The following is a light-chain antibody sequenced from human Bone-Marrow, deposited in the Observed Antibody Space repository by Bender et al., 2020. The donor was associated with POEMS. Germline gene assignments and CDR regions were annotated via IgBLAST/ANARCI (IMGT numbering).Light chain of an antibody. J-gene: IGLJ3*02. CDR1: KLGEKY. Sequence: SYELTQPPAVSVSPGQTASITCSGDKLGEKYVCWYQQKPGQSPVMVIYQDNNRPSGIPERFSGSKSGTSASLAITGLQAEDEGDYYCQSYDNSLGGWVFGGGTKLTVL. CDR3: QSYDNSLGGWV. CDR2: QDN. V-gene: IGLV3-1*01.